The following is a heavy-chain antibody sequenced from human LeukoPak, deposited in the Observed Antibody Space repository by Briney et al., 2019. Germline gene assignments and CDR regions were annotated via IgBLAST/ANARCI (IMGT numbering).Heavy chain of an antibody. Sequence: GGSLRLSCAASGLTFSSYGMYWVRQAPGKGLEWVAFIRYDGSNKYYADSVKGRFTVSRDNSKNTLYLQMKSLRAEDTAVYYCAKGGGYEAQYYYYYLDVWGKGTTVTISS. J-gene: IGHJ6*03. CDR2: IRYDGSNK. CDR3: AKGGGYEAQYYYYYLDV. V-gene: IGHV3-30*02. CDR1: GLTFSSYG. D-gene: IGHD5-12*01.